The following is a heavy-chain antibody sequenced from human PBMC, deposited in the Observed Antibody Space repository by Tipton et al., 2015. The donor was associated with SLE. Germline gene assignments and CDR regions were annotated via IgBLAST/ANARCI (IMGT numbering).Heavy chain of an antibody. D-gene: IGHD4-17*01. CDR2: INWSGYST. J-gene: IGHJ4*02. V-gene: IGHV3-20*04. CDR1: GFTFDDYD. CDR3: ARRSRGVTTSHYLDY. Sequence: QLVQSGGGVVRPGGSLRLSCAASGFTFDDYDMSWVRQAPGKGLEWVSGINWSGYSTDYADSVKGRFTMSRDNAKNSLYLQMNSLRAEDTALYYCARRSRGVTTSHYLDYWGQGTLVTVSS.